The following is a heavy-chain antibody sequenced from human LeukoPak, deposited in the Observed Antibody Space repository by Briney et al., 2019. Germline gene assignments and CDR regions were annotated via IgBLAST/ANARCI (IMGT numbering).Heavy chain of an antibody. CDR3: AVGRIVVVPAANGGNFDY. V-gene: IGHV1-2*02. CDR1: GYTFTGYY. CDR2: INPNSGGT. J-gene: IGHJ4*02. Sequence: ASVKVSCKASGYTFTGYYMHWVRQAPGQGLEWRGWINPNSGGTNYAQKFQGRVTMTRDTSISTAYMELSRLRSEDTAVYYCAVGRIVVVPAANGGNFDYWGQGTLVTVSS. D-gene: IGHD2-2*01.